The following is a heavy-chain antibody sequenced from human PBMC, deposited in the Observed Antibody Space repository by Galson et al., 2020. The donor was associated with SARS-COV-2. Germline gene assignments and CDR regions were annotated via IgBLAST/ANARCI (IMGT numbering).Heavy chain of an antibody. D-gene: IGHD3-10*01. Sequence: GESLRLSCAASGFTFSSYGMHWVRQAPGKGLEWVAAISYDGSNKYYADSVKGRFTISRDNSKNTLYLQMNSLRAEDTAVYYCATSTAPHDYGSGSHYGAYYYGMDVWGQGTTVTVSS. V-gene: IGHV3-30*03. J-gene: IGHJ6*02. CDR2: ISYDGSNK. CDR3: ATSTAPHDYGSGSHYGAYYYGMDV. CDR1: GFTFSSYG.